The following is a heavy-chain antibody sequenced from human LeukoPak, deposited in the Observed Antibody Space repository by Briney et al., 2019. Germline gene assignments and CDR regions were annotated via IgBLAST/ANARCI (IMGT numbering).Heavy chain of an antibody. CDR3: ARDQYYYDSSGYYRFDS. CDR1: GGSISSGSYC. D-gene: IGHD3-22*01. J-gene: IGHJ4*02. CDR2: IYTSGNT. Sequence: SETLTLTCTVSGGSISSGSYCWSWIRQPAGKGLEWIGHIYTSGNTNYNPSLKSRVTMSVDTSKNQFSLKLSSVTAADTAVYYCARDQYYYDSSGYYRFDSWGQGTLVTVSS. V-gene: IGHV4-61*09.